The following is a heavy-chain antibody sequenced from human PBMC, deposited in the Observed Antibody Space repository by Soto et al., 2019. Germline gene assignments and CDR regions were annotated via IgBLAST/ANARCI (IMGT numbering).Heavy chain of an antibody. CDR1: GDSISGYY. CDR3: ARGDVFDL. Sequence: QVQLQESGPGLVKPSETVSLICTVSGDSISGYYWSWIRQPAGKGLVWIGRIYSSGNANYNPSLKSRVSMSVDMSKNQFSLKVTSVTAADTAMYYCARGDVFDLWGQGTKVTVSS. J-gene: IGHJ3*01. CDR2: IYSSGNA. V-gene: IGHV4-4*07.